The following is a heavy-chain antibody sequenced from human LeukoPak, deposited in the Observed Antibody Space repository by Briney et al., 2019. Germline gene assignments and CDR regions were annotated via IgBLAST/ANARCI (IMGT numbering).Heavy chain of an antibody. J-gene: IGHJ4*02. Sequence: GGSLRLSCAASGFTFSDYYMSWIRQAPGKGLEWVSYISSSSSYTSYADSVKGRFTISRDNAKNSLYLQMNSLRAEDTAVYYCARDRGTTGTTGYFDYWGQGTLVTVSS. CDR2: ISSSSSYT. CDR3: ARDRGTTGTTGYFDY. D-gene: IGHD1-1*01. CDR1: GFTFSDYY. V-gene: IGHV3-11*06.